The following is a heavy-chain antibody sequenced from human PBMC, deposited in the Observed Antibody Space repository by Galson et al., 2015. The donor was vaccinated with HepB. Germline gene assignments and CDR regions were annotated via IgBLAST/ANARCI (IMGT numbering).Heavy chain of an antibody. CDR3: ARGGGSGDYDYYYYMDV. J-gene: IGHJ6*03. D-gene: IGHD6-19*01. CDR1: GYTFTRYG. Sequence: SVKVSCKASGYTFTRYGISWVRQAPGQGLEWMGWISTYTGNSKYAQKVRGRVTMTTDTVTSTAYMELRSLRSDDTAVYYCARGGGSGDYDYYYYMDVWGKGTTVTVSS. V-gene: IGHV1-18*01. CDR2: ISTYTGNS.